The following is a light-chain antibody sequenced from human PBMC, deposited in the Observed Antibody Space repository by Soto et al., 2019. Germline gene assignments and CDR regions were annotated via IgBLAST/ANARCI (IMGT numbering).Light chain of an antibody. CDR2: DAS. CDR3: QQLNTLPFT. J-gene: IGKJ5*01. CDR1: QSVSNY. V-gene: IGKV3-11*01. Sequence: EIVLTQSPATLSLSPGERATLSCRASQSVSNYLAWYQQKPGQAPRLLIYDASNRATGIPARFSGSGSGTDFTLTISTLEPEDFATYHCQQLNTLPFTFGQGTRLDTK.